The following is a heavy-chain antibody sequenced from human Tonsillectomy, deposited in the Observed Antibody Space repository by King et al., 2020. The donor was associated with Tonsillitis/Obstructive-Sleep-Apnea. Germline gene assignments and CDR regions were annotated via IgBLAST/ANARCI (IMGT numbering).Heavy chain of an antibody. V-gene: IGHV2-70*11. Sequence: VTLKESGPALVKPTQTLTLTCTFSGFSLSTSEMCVSWIRQPPGKALEWLARIDWDDDEYYSTSLKTRLTISKDTSKNQVVLIMTNMDPVDTATYYCARSRFSGNYHRDYMDVWGKGTTVTVSS. CDR2: IDWDDDE. D-gene: IGHD1-26*01. CDR1: GFSLSTSEMC. CDR3: ARSRFSGNYHRDYMDV. J-gene: IGHJ6*03.